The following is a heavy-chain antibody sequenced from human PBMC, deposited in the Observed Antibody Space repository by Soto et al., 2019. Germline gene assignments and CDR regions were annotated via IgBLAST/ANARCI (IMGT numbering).Heavy chain of an antibody. CDR1: GFNFITYS. CDR3: VRDGLDYYDTERLYFDK. D-gene: IGHD3-22*01. V-gene: IGHV3-21*01. J-gene: IGHJ4*02. Sequence: GGSLRLSCAASGFNFITYSLNWVRQAPGKGLEWVASISRSAIYIDYADSVKGRFTISRDNANNSLYLQMNRLRSEDTATYYDVRDGLDYYDTERLYFDKWGQGTLVTVSS. CDR2: ISRSAIYI.